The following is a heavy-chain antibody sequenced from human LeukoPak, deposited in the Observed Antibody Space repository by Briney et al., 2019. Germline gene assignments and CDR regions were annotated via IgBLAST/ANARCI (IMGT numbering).Heavy chain of an antibody. CDR2: ISPKSGGT. CDR3: ASNEVVGLYSYFDY. J-gene: IGHJ4*02. Sequence: ASVKVSCKASGYTFTDHYMHWVRQAPGQGLEWMGWISPKSGGTNYAQKFQGRVTMTRDTSVSTAYMELSRLRSDDTAVYYCASNEVVGLYSYFDYWGQGTLVTVSS. D-gene: IGHD5-12*01. CDR1: GYTFTDHY. V-gene: IGHV1-2*02.